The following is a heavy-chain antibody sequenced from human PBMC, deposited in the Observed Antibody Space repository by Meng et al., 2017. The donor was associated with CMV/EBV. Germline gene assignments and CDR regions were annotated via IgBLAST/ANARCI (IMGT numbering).Heavy chain of an antibody. Sequence: GGSLRLSCAASGFTFSSYEMNWVRQAPGKGLEWVSYISSSGSTIYYADSVKGRFTISRDNAKNSLYLQMNSLRAEDTAVYYCARDDCSSTSCQADYYYGMDVWGQGTTVTVSS. CDR2: ISSSGSTI. J-gene: IGHJ6*02. CDR1: GFTFSSYE. D-gene: IGHD2-2*01. V-gene: IGHV3-48*03. CDR3: ARDDCSSTSCQADYYYGMDV.